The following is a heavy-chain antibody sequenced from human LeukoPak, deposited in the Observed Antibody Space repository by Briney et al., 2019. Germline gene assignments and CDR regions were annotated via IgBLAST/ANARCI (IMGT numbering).Heavy chain of an antibody. J-gene: IGHJ4*02. Sequence: ASVKVSCKASGYTFTGYYMHWVRQAPGQGLEWMGWINPNSGGTNYAQKSQGRVTMTRDTSISTAYMELSRLRSDDTAVYYCARVRDYYGSGSYGPIDYWGQGTLVTVSS. CDR3: ARVRDYYGSGSYGPIDY. CDR2: INPNSGGT. V-gene: IGHV1-2*02. CDR1: GYTFTGYY. D-gene: IGHD3-10*01.